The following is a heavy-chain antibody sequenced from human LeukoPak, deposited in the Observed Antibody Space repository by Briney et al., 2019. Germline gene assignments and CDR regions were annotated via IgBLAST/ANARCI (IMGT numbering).Heavy chain of an antibody. D-gene: IGHD3-10*01. CDR1: GFTFSSYA. V-gene: IGHV3-23*01. J-gene: IGHJ6*04. Sequence: GGSLRLSCAASGFTFSSYAMSWVRQAPGKGLEWVSAISGSGGSTYYADSVKGRFTISRDNSKNTLYLQMNSLRAEDTAVYYCAKVTAKLLWFGDPLLGGMDVWGKGTTVTVSS. CDR2: ISGSGGST. CDR3: AKVTAKLLWFGDPLLGGMDV.